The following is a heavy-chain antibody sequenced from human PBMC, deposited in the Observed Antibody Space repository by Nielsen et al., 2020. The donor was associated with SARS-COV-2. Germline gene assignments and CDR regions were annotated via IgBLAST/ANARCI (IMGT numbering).Heavy chain of an antibody. CDR3: ATARYCCRTSCSAGTDMFDP. D-gene: IGHD2-2*01. Sequence: WIRQPPGTGLEWVGRIKSKIDGGTTDYAAPVKDRFTISRDDSKNTVYLDMSSLRTEDTAVYYCATARYCCRTSCSAGTDMFDPWGQGTQVTVSS. V-gene: IGHV3-15*01. CDR2: IKSKIDGGTT. J-gene: IGHJ5*02.